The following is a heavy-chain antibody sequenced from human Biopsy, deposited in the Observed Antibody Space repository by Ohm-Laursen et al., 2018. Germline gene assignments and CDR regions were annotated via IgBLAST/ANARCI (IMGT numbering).Heavy chain of an antibody. CDR2: VTVRDGTK. J-gene: IGHJ5*02. Sequence: SVRASSAASRVTSTQFFIRSIPRAPRQGLGWVGGVTVRDGTKRYAHEYQGRVTMTRDTSTNTAYVELSSLAYEDTAAYYCTREADYNFVIEPPGDHWGQGTPVTVSS. CDR1: RVTSTQFF. D-gene: IGHD5-24*01. V-gene: IGHV1-46*01. CDR3: TREADYNFVIEPPGDH.